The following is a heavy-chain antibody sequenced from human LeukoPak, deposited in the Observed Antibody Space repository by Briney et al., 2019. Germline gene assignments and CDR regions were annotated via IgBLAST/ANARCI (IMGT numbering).Heavy chain of an antibody. CDR1: GYTFTGYY. V-gene: IGHV1-46*01. CDR2: INPSGGST. CDR3: ARDEVDRYQLLMY. D-gene: IGHD2-2*01. Sequence: ASVKVSCKASGYTFTGYYMHWVRQAPGQGLEWMGIINPSGGSTSYAQKFQGRVTMTRDMSTSTVYMELSSLRSEDTAVYYCARDEVDRYQLLMYWGQGTLVTVSS. J-gene: IGHJ4*02.